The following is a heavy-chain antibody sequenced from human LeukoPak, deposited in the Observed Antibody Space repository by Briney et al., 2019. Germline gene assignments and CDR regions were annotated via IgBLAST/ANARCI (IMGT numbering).Heavy chain of an antibody. CDR2: LIPIYGSA. Sequence: GASVKVSCKASGGTFTSHAISWVRQAPGQGLEWMGGLIPIYGSANYAQKFQGRLTITSDESTRTVYMELSSLRPEDSAVHYCAGFFYDNSGDAFDIWGQGTMVTVSS. D-gene: IGHD3-22*01. CDR1: GGTFTSHA. V-gene: IGHV1-69*13. CDR3: AGFFYDNSGDAFDI. J-gene: IGHJ3*02.